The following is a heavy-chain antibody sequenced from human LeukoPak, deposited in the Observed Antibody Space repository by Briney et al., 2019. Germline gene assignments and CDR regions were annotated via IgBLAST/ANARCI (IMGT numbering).Heavy chain of an antibody. CDR3: AREGGSYYYFDY. V-gene: IGHV1-69*05. CDR1: GGTFSSYA. CDR2: IIPIFGTA. D-gene: IGHD1-26*01. J-gene: IGHJ4*02. Sequence: SVKVSCKASGGTFSSYAISWVRQAPGQGLEWMGGIIPIFGTANYAQKFQGRVTITRDTSASTAYMELSSLRSEDTAVYYCAREGGSYYYFDYWGQGTLVTVSS.